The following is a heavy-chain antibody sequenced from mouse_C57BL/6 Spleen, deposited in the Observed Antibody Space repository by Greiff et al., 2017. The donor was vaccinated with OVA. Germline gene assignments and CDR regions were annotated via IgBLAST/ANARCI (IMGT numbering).Heavy chain of an antibody. D-gene: IGHD2-1*01. CDR2: INYDGSST. V-gene: IGHV5-16*01. J-gene: IGHJ4*01. CDR1: GFTFSDYY. CDR3: ARYGNYYAMDY. Sequence: DVKLVESEGGLVQPGRSMKLSCTASGFTFSDYYMAWVRQVPEKGLEWVANINYDGSSTYYLDSLKSRFIISRDNAKNILYLQMSSLKSEDTATYYCARYGNYYAMDYWGQGTSVTVSS.